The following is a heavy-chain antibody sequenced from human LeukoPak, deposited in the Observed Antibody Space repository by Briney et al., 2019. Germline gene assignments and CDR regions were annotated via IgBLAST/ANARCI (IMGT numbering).Heavy chain of an antibody. CDR2: IYYSGST. V-gene: IGHV4-30-4*01. CDR3: AREYYYDSSGSAADY. CDR1: GGSISSSNW. Sequence: RSSETLSLTCAVSGGSISSSNWWSWVRQPPGKGLEWIGYIYYSGSTYYNPSLKSRVTISVDTSKNQFSLKLSSVTAADTAVYYCAREYYYDSSGSAADYWGQGTLVTVSS. D-gene: IGHD3-22*01. J-gene: IGHJ4*02.